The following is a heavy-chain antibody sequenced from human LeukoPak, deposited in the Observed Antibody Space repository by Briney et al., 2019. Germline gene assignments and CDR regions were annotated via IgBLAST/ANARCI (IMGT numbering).Heavy chain of an antibody. J-gene: IGHJ4*02. CDR3: ARNGYYSIDY. D-gene: IGHD4-17*01. V-gene: IGHV4/OR15-8*02. CDR2: IYHSGSI. Sequence: PLETLSLTCVVSGDSMTDNWWSWVRQPPGKGLEWIGEIYHSGSITYNPSLKSRVTMSMDTSKTQFPLKVTSVTAADTAVYYCARNGYYSIDYWGQGTLVTVSS. CDR1: GDSMTDNW.